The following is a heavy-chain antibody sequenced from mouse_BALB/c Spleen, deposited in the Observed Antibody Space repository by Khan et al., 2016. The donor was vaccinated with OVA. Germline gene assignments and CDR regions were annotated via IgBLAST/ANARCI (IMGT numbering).Heavy chain of an antibody. CDR2: IWGDGST. J-gene: IGHJ4*01. D-gene: IGHD1-1*01. V-gene: IGHV2-3*01. CDR1: GFSLSSNG. CDR3: AKFTPDYYSMDY. Sequence: QVRLKQSGPGLVAPSQSLSITCTVSGFSLSSNGVSWVRQPPGKGLEWLGVIWGDGSTNYHSTLKSRLIISKDNSKSQVFLKLNSLQTDDTATYYCAKFTPDYYSMDYWGQGTSVTVSS.